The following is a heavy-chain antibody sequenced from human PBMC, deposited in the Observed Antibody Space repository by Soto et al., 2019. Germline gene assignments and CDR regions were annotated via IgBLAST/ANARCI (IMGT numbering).Heavy chain of an antibody. D-gene: IGHD3-16*02. V-gene: IGHV1-69*06. J-gene: IGHJ6*02. Sequence: QVQLVQSGAEVKRPGSSVKVSCKTSGDSFSNFAFSWVRQSPGQWLECMGGIFPISGTSNNAQNFQGRVSITADKSASTIYMELRSLRSEDTALYYCARSTWGTYRYPGDYYYGMDVWGQGTKVTVSS. CDR2: IFPISGTS. CDR3: ARSTWGTYRYPGDYYYGMDV. CDR1: GDSFSNFA.